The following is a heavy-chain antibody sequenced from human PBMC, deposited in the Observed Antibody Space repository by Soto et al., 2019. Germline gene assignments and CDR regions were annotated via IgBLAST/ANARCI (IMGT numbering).Heavy chain of an antibody. CDR3: ASGGSSNWFDP. D-gene: IGHD1-26*01. Sequence: VQLQESGPGLVKPSQTLSLTCTVSSGSISSADYYWSWIRQPPGKGLEWIGYIYYTGNAYYNPSLKSRVTMSVDTSKNQFSLKVTSVTAADTAVYYCASGGSSNWFDPWGQGTLVTVSS. CDR1: SGSISSADYY. CDR2: IYYTGNA. V-gene: IGHV4-30-4*01. J-gene: IGHJ5*02.